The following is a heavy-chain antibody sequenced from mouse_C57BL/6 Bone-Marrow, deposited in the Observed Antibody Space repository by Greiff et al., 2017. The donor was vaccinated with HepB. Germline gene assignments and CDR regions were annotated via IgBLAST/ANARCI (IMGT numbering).Heavy chain of an antibody. J-gene: IGHJ3*01. CDR1: GFTFSSYA. Sequence: EVQLVESGGGLVKPGGSLKLSCAASGFTFSSYAMSWVRQTPEKRLEWVATISDGGSYTYYPDNVKGRFTISRDNAKNNLYLQMSHLKSEDTAMYYCARERIYYGSSYGSWFAYWGQGTLVTVSA. D-gene: IGHD1-1*01. CDR3: ARERIYYGSSYGSWFAY. V-gene: IGHV5-4*01. CDR2: ISDGGSYT.